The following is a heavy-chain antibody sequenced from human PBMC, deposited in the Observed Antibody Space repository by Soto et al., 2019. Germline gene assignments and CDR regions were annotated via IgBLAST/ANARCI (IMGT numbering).Heavy chain of an antibody. V-gene: IGHV1-69*01. CDR3: ARVTSMVRGVIDNWFDP. CDR1: GGTFSSYA. CDR2: IIPMYGPA. D-gene: IGHD3-10*01. Sequence: QVPLVQSGAEVKKPGSSVTVSCKASGGTFSSYAIHRVRQAPGQGLEWMGGIIPMYGPAKYAQRFQGRVTITADESTTTVYMELTSLTSQDTAVYYCARVTSMVRGVIDNWFDPWGHGTLVTVSS. J-gene: IGHJ5*02.